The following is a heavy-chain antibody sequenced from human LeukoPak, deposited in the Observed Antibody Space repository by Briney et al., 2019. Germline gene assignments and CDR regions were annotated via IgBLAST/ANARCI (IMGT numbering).Heavy chain of an antibody. V-gene: IGHV3-23*01. D-gene: IGHD4-17*01. Sequence: PGGSLRLSCAASGFTFSTYSMNWVRQAPGKGLEWVSAISGSGGSTYYADSVKGRFTISRDNSKNTLYLQMNSLRAEDTAVYYCAKGDAGGDYVDYWGQGTLVTVSS. CDR1: GFTFSTYS. CDR3: AKGDAGGDYVDY. J-gene: IGHJ4*02. CDR2: ISGSGGST.